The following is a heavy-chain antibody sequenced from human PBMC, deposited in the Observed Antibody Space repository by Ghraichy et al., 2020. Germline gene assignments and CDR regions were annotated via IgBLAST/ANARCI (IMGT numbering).Heavy chain of an antibody. V-gene: IGHV3-23*01. CDR3: AKDWTARIGSYDYFES. D-gene: IGHD1-26*01. J-gene: IGHJ4*02. CDR2: ITGGGSNT. Sequence: GESLNISCAASGFTFSSYAMSWVRQAPGKGLEWVSTITGGGSNTHYADSVKGRFTISRDNSKNTLYLQMNSPRAEDTAIYYCAKDWTARIGSYDYFESWGQGTLVTVSS. CDR1: GFTFSSYA.